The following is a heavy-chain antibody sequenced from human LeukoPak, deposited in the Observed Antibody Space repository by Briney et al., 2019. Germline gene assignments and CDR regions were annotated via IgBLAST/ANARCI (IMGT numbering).Heavy chain of an antibody. CDR2: IYYSGST. CDR1: GGSISSYY. Sequence: SETLSLTCTVSGGSISSYYWCWIRQPPGKGLEWIGYIYYSGSTNYNPSLKSRVTISVDTSKNQFSLKLSSVTAADTAVYYCARGHFDWSNWFDPWGQGTLVTVSS. J-gene: IGHJ5*02. V-gene: IGHV4-59*01. CDR3: ARGHFDWSNWFDP. D-gene: IGHD3-9*01.